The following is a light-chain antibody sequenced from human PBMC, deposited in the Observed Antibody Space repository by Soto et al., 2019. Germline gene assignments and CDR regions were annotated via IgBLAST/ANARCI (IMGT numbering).Light chain of an antibody. J-gene: IGKJ1*01. CDR2: TAS. V-gene: IGKV1-27*01. CDR3: QKYDSAPWT. CDR1: QDISDY. Sequence: DIQMTQSPSSLSASIGDRVTITCRASQDISDYLAWYQQKPGQVPKILIYTASTLQSRVPSRFSGSGSGTHFTLTISSLQPEDVATYYCQKYDSAPWTFGQGTKVEI.